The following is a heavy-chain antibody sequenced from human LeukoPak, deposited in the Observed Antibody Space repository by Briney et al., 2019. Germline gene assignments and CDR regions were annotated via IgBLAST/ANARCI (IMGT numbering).Heavy chain of an antibody. J-gene: IGHJ5*02. V-gene: IGHV3-33*01. Sequence: GRSLRLSCAASGFTFSSYGMHWVRQAPGKGLEWVAVIWYDGSNKYYADSVKGRFTISRDNSKNTLYLQMNSLRDDDTAVYYCVRGVGVSRFNYLDPWGQGTLVIVSP. CDR3: VRGVGVSRFNYLDP. CDR2: IWYDGSNK. CDR1: GFTFSSYG. D-gene: IGHD1-7*01.